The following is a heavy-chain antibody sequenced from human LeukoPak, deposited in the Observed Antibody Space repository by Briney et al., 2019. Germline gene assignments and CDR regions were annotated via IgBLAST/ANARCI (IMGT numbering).Heavy chain of an antibody. D-gene: IGHD6-13*01. CDR1: GFTFSTYA. Sequence: GGSLRLSCVASGFTFSTYAMHWVRQAPGKGLDYVSAVSDNGGSTYYANSVKGRFTISRDNYKNTLYLQMGSLRPEDMAVYYCARGPQGYSSSAYYLDYWGQGALVTVSS. CDR3: ARGPQGYSSSAYYLDY. J-gene: IGHJ4*02. CDR2: VSDNGGST. V-gene: IGHV3-64*01.